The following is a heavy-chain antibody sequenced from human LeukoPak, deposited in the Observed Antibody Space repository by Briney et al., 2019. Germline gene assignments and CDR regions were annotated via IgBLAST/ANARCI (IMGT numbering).Heavy chain of an antibody. V-gene: IGHV1-2*02. J-gene: IGHJ4*02. D-gene: IGHD3-22*01. CDR2: INPNSGDT. CDR1: GYTFTGYY. Sequence: ASVKVSCKASGYTFTGYYMHWVRQAPREGLEWMGWINPNSGDTNYAQKVQGRVTMTRDTSISTAYMELSSLTSDDAAVYYCARGRYGLLSGYDYWGQGAMVTVSP. CDR3: ARGRYGLLSGYDY.